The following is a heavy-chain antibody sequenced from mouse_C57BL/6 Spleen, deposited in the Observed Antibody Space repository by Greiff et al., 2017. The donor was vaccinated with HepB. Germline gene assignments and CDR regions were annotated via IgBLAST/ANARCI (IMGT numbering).Heavy chain of an antibody. V-gene: IGHV1-64*01. Sequence: QVQLQQPGAELVKPGASVKLSCKASGYTFTSYWMHWVKQRPGQGLEWIGMIHPNSGSTNYNAQFKSKATLTVNKSSRTAYMQRSSLTSEDSADYYCARPYYYGSSYGDWGHGTTVTVSS. CDR1: GYTFTSYW. CDR3: ARPYYYGSSYGD. J-gene: IGHJ2*01. CDR2: IHPNSGST. D-gene: IGHD1-1*01.